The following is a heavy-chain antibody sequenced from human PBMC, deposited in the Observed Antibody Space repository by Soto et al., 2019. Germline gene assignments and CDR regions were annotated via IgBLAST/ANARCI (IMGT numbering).Heavy chain of an antibody. D-gene: IGHD3-16*01. J-gene: IGHJ4*02. V-gene: IGHV1-69*01. CDR2: IIPFFGTA. CDR1: GGTFSTFG. Sequence: QVQLVQSGAEVKKTGSSVKVSCKTSGGTFSTFGISWVRQAPGQGLEWMGGIIPFFGTAEYSQQFEDRITITADESTHTVYMDLRSLTSEDPAIYYCARTAPRDAGDKYYYDFWGEGALVTVS. CDR3: ARTAPRDAGDKYYYDF.